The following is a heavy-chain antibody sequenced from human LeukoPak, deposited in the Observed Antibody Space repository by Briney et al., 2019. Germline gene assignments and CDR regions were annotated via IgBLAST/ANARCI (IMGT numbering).Heavy chain of an antibody. V-gene: IGHV1-69*13. J-gene: IGHJ6*02. Sequence: SVNVSYKASGGTFNSYAISWVRRAPGQGLESIGGVIPIFGTANYAQKFQRRVTITADESTSTAYMELSSLRSEDTAVYYWARVDVVVTAISHYYYYGMDVWGQGTTVTVSS. CDR2: VIPIFGTA. CDR1: GGTFNSYA. D-gene: IGHD2-21*02. CDR3: ARVDVVVTAISHYYYYGMDV.